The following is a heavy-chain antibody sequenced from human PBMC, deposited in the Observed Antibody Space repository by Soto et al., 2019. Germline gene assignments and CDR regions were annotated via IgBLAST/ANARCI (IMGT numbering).Heavy chain of an antibody. CDR1: GYTFTNYA. CDR3: ARGWGRIFDY. V-gene: IGHV1-3*01. Sequence: ASVKVSCKASGYTFTNYALHWVRQAPGQRLEWMGWINAGNGNTEYSQNFQARVTITRDTSASTAYMELSSLTSEDTAVYYCARGWGRIFDYWGQGTLVTVSS. D-gene: IGHD7-27*01. J-gene: IGHJ4*02. CDR2: INAGNGNT.